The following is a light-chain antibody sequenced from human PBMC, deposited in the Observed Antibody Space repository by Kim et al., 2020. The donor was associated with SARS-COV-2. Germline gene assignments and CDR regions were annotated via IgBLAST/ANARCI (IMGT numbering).Light chain of an antibody. J-gene: IGLJ2*01. CDR2: QHA. V-gene: IGLV3-1*01. CDR1: GLGDKY. Sequence: SYELTQPPSVSVSPGQTASIPCSGAGLGDKYAYWYQQKPGQSPVLVIYQHAKRPSGISHRFTGSSSGNTATLTISPAQTMDEADYYCQAWDSSTAVFVGG. CDR3: QAWDSSTAVF.